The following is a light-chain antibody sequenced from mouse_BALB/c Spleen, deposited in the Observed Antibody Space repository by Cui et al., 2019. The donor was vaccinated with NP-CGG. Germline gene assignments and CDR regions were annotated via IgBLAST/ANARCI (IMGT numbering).Light chain of an antibody. CDR2: GTN. J-gene: IGLJ1*01. Sequence: QAVVTQESALPTSPGETVTLTCSSSTGAVTTSNYPNWVQEKPDHLFTGLIGGTNNRAPGVPARFSGSLIGDKAALTITGAQTEDEAIYFCALWYSNHWVFGGGTKLTVL. CDR3: ALWYSNHWV. V-gene: IGLV1*01. CDR1: TGAVTTSNY.